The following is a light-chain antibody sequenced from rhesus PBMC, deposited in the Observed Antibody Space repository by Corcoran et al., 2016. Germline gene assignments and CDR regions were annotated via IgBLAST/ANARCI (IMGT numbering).Light chain of an antibody. CDR3: PRASCTPWT. V-gene: IGKV1-25*01. J-gene: IGKJ1*01. CDR2: YLS. CDR1: PGINNN. Sequence: DIQMTQSPSSLSASVGDTVTITCRARPGINNNFAWYHQSPGNGPKLLFTYLSPLQSGVPSRFSGSGSGTDFTLTSGSRPAGDCATYFSPRASCTPWTFGPGTKVVIK.